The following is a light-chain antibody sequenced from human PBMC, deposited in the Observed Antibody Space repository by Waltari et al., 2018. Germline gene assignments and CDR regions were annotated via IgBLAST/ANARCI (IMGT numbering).Light chain of an antibody. CDR3: ATWDESLNGVV. J-gene: IGLJ3*02. CDR1: NSNIGSNS. V-gene: IGLV1-47*01. Sequence: QSVLTQPPSASGNPGQTVTISCSGGNSNIGSNSVDWYQQFPGTAPNLLISGRKRRPSGVPDRFAGSKSGTSASLAISGLRSEDEADYYCATWDESLNGVVIGGGTKLSVL. CDR2: GRK.